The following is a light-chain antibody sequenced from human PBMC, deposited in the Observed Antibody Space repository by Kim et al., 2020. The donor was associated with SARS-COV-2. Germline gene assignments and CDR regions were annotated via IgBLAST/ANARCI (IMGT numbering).Light chain of an antibody. V-gene: IGKV4-1*01. CDR1: QSVLYRSNNKNY. CDR3: QQYYGTPIT. J-gene: IGKJ5*01. Sequence: IVMTQSPDSLAVSLGERATINCKSSQSVLYRSNNKNYLAWYQQKPGQPPKLLIYWASTRESGVPDRFSGSGYGTDFTLTISSLQAEDVAVYYCQQYYGTPITFGQGTRLEIK. CDR2: WAS.